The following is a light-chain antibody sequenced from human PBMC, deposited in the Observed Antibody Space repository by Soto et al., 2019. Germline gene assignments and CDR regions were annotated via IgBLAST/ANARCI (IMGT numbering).Light chain of an antibody. Sequence: EIVLTQSPGTLSLSPGERATLSCRASQSVSSSYLAWYQQKPGQAPRLLIYGASSRATGIPDRFSGSGSGTDLTLIISRLEPEDFAVYYCQQYGTSPRITFGQGTRLEIK. CDR1: QSVSSSY. CDR2: GAS. CDR3: QQYGTSPRIT. J-gene: IGKJ5*01. V-gene: IGKV3-20*01.